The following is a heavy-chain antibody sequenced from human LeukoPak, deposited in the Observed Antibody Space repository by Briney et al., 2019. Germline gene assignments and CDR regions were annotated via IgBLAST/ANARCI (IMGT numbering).Heavy chain of an antibody. D-gene: IGHD3-10*02. CDR3: ARGNVRSFDY. CDR2: MNPNSGNT. Sequence: ASVKVSCKASGYTFTSYDINWVRQAPGQGLEWMGSMNPNSGNTGYAHKFQGRVTMTRNTAMSTAYMELSSLRSADTAMYYCARGNVRSFDYWGQGTLLIVSS. V-gene: IGHV1-8*01. J-gene: IGHJ4*02. CDR1: GYTFTSYD.